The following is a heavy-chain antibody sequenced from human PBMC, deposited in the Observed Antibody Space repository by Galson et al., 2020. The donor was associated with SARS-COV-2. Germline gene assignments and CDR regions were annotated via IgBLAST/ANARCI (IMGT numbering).Heavy chain of an antibody. CDR2: TVAGSGKT. CDR1: GFTFTASA. CDR3: AAFVARPGY. J-gene: IGHJ4*02. V-gene: IGHV1-58*01. D-gene: IGHD6-6*01. Sequence: SVPDSCMASGFTFTASAVQRVRQARGQRLEAIGWTVAGSGKTNYAQTFHERVTITRDLSTSTAYMELSSLRYEGAAVYYCAAFVARPGYWGQGTLVTVSS.